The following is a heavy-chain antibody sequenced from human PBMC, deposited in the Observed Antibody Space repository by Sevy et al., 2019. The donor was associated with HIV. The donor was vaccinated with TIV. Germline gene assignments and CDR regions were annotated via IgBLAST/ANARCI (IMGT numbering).Heavy chain of an antibody. D-gene: IGHD6-19*01. CDR3: ARTGYSSGWYTNWFDP. CDR2: IYYSGSP. J-gene: IGHJ5*02. Sequence: SETLSLTCTVSGGSISSSSYYWGWIRQRPGKGLEWNGSIYYSGSPYYNPSLKSRVTISVDTSKNQFSLKLSSVTAADTAVYYCARTGYSSGWYTNWFDPWGQGTLVTVSS. CDR1: GGSISSSSYY. V-gene: IGHV4-39*01.